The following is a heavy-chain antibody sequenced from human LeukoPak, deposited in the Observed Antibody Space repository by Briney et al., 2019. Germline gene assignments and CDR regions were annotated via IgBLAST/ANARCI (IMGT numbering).Heavy chain of an antibody. CDR3: ARGGQQLVPDY. CDR1: GGSVSSGSYY. Sequence: SETLSLTCTVSGGSVSSGSYYWSWIRQPPGKGLEWIGYIYYSGSTNYNPSLKSRVTISVDTSKNQFSLKLSSVTAADTAVYYCARGGQQLVPDYWGQGTLVTVSS. CDR2: IYYSGST. D-gene: IGHD6-13*01. J-gene: IGHJ4*02. V-gene: IGHV4-61*01.